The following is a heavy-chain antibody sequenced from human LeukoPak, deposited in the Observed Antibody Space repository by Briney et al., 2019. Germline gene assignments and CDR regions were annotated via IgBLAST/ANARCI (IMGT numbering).Heavy chain of an antibody. CDR3: AKGGWDYVSPWYGGEENG. V-gene: IGHV3-9*01. CDR1: GFTFDDYA. Sequence: GGSLRLSCAASGFTFDDYAMHWVRQAPGKGLEWVSGISWNSGSIGYADSVKGRFTISRDNAKNSLYLQMNSLRAEDTALYYCAKGGWDYVSPWYGGEENGWGQGTLVTVSS. D-gene: IGHD3-16*01. CDR2: ISWNSGSI. J-gene: IGHJ4*02.